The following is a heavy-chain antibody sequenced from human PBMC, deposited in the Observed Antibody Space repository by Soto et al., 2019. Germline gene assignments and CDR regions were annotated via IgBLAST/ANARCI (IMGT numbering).Heavy chain of an antibody. CDR2: ISYDGSNK. D-gene: IGHD3-3*01. CDR3: ARDKRDLRFLEWSYYFDY. V-gene: IGHV3-30-3*01. J-gene: IGHJ4*02. CDR1: GFTFSNYA. Sequence: QVQLVESGGGVMQPGRSQRLSCAASGFTFSNYAMHWVRQAPGKGLEGVAVISYDGSNKYYADSVKGRFTISRDNSKNTLYLQMNSLRAEDTAVYYCARDKRDLRFLEWSYYFDYWGQGTLVTVSS.